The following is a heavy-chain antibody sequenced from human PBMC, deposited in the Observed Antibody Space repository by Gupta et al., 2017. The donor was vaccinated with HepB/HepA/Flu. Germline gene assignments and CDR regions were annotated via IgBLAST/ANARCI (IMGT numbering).Heavy chain of an antibody. CDR3: TGDVAGLGSGEFDY. CDR2: MKRVNVAT. V-gene: IGHV3-15*01. J-gene: IGHJ4*02. CDR1: GITFTKDW. D-gene: IGHD3-10*01. Sequence: EVQLVESGGGMVRPGESLRLSCAVSGITFTKDWVNWVRQAPGKGLEWFCHMKRVNVATDYAASVKGRCTISRDDSKSTVYLQMNILKTEDTAVYYCTGDVAGLGSGEFDYWGQGTLVSVSP.